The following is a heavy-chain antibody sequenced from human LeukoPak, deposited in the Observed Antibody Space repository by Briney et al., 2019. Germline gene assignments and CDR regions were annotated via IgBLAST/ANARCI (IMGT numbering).Heavy chain of an antibody. CDR2: IRTTAEGAKYA. D-gene: IGHD3-9*01. CDR1: GFSFTDYP. CDR3: ATDQRYAFDY. V-gene: IGHV3-48*02. Sequence: RGSLRLSCATSGFSFTDYPMNWVCQAPRKGLEWISNIRTTAEGAKYAYYADSVKGRVTISRDDGKNTLYLHMNSLRDDDTAVYYCATDQRYAFDYWGQGILVTVSS. J-gene: IGHJ4*02.